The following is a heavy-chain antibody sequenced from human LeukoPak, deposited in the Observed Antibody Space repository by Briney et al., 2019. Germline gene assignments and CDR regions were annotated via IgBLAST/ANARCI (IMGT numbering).Heavy chain of an antibody. CDR1: GGSISSSSYY. CDR3: ARHGIAAANWYFDL. J-gene: IGHJ2*01. D-gene: IGHD6-13*01. V-gene: IGHV4-39*01. Sequence: PSETLSLTCTVSGGSISSSSYYWGWIRQPPGKGLEWIGSIYYSGSTYYNPSLKRRVTISVDTSKNQFSLKLSSVTAADTAVYYCARHGIAAANWYFDLWGRGTLVTVSS. CDR2: IYYSGST.